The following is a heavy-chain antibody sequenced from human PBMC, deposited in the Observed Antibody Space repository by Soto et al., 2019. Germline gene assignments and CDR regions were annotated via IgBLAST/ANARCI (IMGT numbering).Heavy chain of an antibody. V-gene: IGHV1-46*01. Sequence: ASVKVSCKASGYTFTSYYMHWVRQAPGQGLEWMGIINPSGGSTSYAQKFQGRVTMTRDTSTSTVYMELNSLRAEDTAVYFCVTGYHSDYWGQGTLVTVSS. CDR3: VTGYHSDY. D-gene: IGHD5-18*01. CDR2: INPSGGST. CDR1: GYTFTSYY. J-gene: IGHJ4*02.